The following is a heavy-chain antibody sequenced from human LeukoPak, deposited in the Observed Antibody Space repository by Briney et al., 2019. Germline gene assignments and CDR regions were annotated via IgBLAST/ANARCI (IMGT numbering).Heavy chain of an antibody. CDR1: GYTFTDYY. V-gene: IGHV1-2*02. CDR2: INPNSGGT. J-gene: IGHJ4*02. CDR3: ARDDYDILTGYYKGPPSDY. D-gene: IGHD3-9*01. Sequence: GASVKVSCKTSGYTFTDYYMHWVRQAPGQGLEWMGWINPNSGGTNYAQKFQGRVTMTRDTSISTAYMELSSLRSDDTAVYYCARDDYDILTGYYKGPPSDYWGQGTLVTVSS.